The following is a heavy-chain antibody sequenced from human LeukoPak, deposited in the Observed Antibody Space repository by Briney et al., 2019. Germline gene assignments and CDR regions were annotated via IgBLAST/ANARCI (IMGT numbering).Heavy chain of an antibody. CDR3: ARDNYYGSGSYPPLDY. J-gene: IGHJ4*02. CDR2: IKQDGSEK. Sequence: GGSLRLSCAASGFTFSSYWMSWVRQAPGKGLEWVANIKQDGSEKCYVDSVKGRFTISRDNAKNSLYLQMNSLRGEDTAVYYCARDNYYGSGSYPPLDYWGQGTLVTVSS. V-gene: IGHV3-7*01. CDR1: GFTFSSYW. D-gene: IGHD3-10*01.